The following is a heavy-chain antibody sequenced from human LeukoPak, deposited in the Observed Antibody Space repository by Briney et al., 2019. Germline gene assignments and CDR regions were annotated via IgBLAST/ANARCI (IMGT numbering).Heavy chain of an antibody. J-gene: IGHJ4*02. CDR2: IYHSGST. CDR1: GYSISSGYD. V-gene: IGHV4-38-2*02. CDR3: ARAVIAVAGIEIDY. Sequence: PSETLSLTCTVSGYSISSGYDWGWIRQPPGKGLEWIGSIYHSGSTYYNPSLKSRVTISVDTSKNQFSLKLSSVTAADTAVYYCARAVIAVAGIEIDYWGQGTLVTVSS. D-gene: IGHD6-19*01.